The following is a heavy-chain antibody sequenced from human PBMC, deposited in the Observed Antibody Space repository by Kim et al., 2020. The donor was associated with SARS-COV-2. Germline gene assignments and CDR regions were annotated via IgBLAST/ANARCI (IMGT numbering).Heavy chain of an antibody. D-gene: IGHD4-17*01. J-gene: IGHJ4*02. Sequence: GGSLRLSCAASGFTFSIYAMSWVRQAPGKVLEWVSSISGSAAGTYYADSVKGRFTISRDNSKNTLYLQMNSLRAEDTAVYFCAKDTADYGGTLDYWGQGTLVTVSS. CDR3: AKDTADYGGTLDY. CDR2: ISGSAAGT. V-gene: IGHV3-23*01. CDR1: GFTFSIYA.